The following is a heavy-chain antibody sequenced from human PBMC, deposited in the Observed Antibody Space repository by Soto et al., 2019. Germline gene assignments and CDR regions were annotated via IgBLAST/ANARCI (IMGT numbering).Heavy chain of an antibody. V-gene: IGHV3-21*01. CDR3: AREFWSGYYVDY. CDR2: ISSSSSYI. D-gene: IGHD3-3*01. CDR1: GFTFSSYS. Sequence: PGGSLRLSCAASGFTFSSYSMNWVRQAPGKGLEWVSSISSSSSYIYYADSVKGRFTISRDNAKNSLYLQMSSLRAEDTAVYYCAREFWSGYYVDYWGQGTLVTVSS. J-gene: IGHJ4*02.